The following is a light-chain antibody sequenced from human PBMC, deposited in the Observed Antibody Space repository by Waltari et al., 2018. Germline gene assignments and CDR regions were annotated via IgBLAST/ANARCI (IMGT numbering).Light chain of an antibody. J-gene: IGKJ2*01. CDR2: DAS. CDR1: QSISSW. Sequence: QLPRSLSPWSDSLEAEFTIPCRASQSISSWLAWYQQKPGKAPKLLIYDASSLESGVPSRFSGSGSGTEFTLTISSLQPDDFATYYCQQYNSYSHFFGQGTKLEIK. CDR3: QQYNSYSHF. V-gene: IGKV1-5*01.